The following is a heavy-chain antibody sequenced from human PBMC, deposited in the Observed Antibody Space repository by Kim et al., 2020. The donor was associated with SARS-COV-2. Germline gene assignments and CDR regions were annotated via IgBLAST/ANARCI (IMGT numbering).Heavy chain of an antibody. J-gene: IGHJ6*02. CDR2: IKSKTAGGTT. D-gene: IGHD2-2*01. CDR3: TIEGVYCSRTSCYFFYYYGMCV. Sequence: GGSLRLSCAASGFTFSNAWLSWVRQAPGKGPEWVGRIKSKTAGGTTAYAAHVKGRITIARDDSKNTLYLQMNSLKTEDTAVYYCTIEGVYCSRTSCYFFYYYGMCVWGAGTTVTVSS. CDR1: GFTFSNAW. V-gene: IGHV3-15*01.